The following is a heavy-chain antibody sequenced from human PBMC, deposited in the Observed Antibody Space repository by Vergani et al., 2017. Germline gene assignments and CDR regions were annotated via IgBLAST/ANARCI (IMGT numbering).Heavy chain of an antibody. CDR3: ARDDSSSWSVDP. Sequence: QVQLQESGPGLVKPSETLSLTCTVSGGSISSYYWSWIRQPPGKGLEWIGYIYYSGSTYYNPSLKSRVTISVDTSKNQFSLKLSSVTAADTAVYYCARDDSSSWSVDPWGQGTLVTVSS. CDR1: GGSISSYY. V-gene: IGHV4-59*12. CDR2: IYYSGST. D-gene: IGHD6-13*01. J-gene: IGHJ5*02.